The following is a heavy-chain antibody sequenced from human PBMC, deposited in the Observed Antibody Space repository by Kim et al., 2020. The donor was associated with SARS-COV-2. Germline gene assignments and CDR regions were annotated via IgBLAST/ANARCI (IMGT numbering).Heavy chain of an antibody. J-gene: IGHJ3*02. Sequence: GDSDTRYSPSFQGQVTISADKSISTAYLQWSSLKASDTAMYYCARQDADIWGQGTMVTVSS. CDR2: GDSDT. V-gene: IGHV5-51*01. CDR3: ARQDADI.